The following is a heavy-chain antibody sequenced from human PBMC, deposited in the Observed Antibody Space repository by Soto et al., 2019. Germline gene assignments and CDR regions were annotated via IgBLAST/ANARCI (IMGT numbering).Heavy chain of an antibody. J-gene: IGHJ5*02. CDR1: GGSISSDY. D-gene: IGHD1-1*01. CDR3: AKQGGKYGIRSLDP. Sequence: SETLSLTCTVSGGSISSDYWSWIRQSPGKGLEWIGYIYYSGNTKYNPSLESRVTISVDASKNQVSLNLKSVTAADTAVYYCAKQGGKYGIRSLDPWGQGTLVTVSS. CDR2: IYYSGNT. V-gene: IGHV4-59*08.